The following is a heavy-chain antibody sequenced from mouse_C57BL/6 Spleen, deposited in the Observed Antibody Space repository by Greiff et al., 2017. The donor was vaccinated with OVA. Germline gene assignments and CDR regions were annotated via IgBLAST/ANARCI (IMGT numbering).Heavy chain of an antibody. CDR2: IYPSDSAT. CDR3: ARPFDY. Sequence: QVQLQQPGAELVRPGSSVKLSCKASGYTFTSYWMDWVKQRPGQGLEWIGNIYPSDSATHYNQKFKDKATLTVDKSSSTAYMQLSSLTSGDCAVFYCARPFDYWGQGTTLTVSS. CDR1: GYTFTSYW. J-gene: IGHJ2*01. V-gene: IGHV1-61*01.